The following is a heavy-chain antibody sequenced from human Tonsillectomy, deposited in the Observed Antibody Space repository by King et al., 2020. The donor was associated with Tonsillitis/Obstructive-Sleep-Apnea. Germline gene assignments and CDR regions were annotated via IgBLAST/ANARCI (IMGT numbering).Heavy chain of an antibody. J-gene: IGHJ6*03. Sequence: QVQLVESGSELKKPGASVKVSCKASGYTFTNYAMNWVRQAPGQGLEWMGWINTNTGNPTYAQGFTGRFVFSLDTSVSTVYLQISSLKAEDTAVYYCGRSVSDPLAPSRALKYYYYYMDVWGKGATVTIS. CDR3: GRSVSDPLAPSRALKYYYYYMDV. V-gene: IGHV7-4-1*02. CDR2: INTNTGNP. CDR1: GYTFTNYA. D-gene: IGHD6-25*01.